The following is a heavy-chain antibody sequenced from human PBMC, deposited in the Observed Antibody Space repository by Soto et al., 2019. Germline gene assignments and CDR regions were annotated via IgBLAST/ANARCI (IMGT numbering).Heavy chain of an antibody. D-gene: IGHD2-2*02. CDR3: ARGQGAAIGDYYYHGMDV. CDR1: GFIFSGSA. V-gene: IGHV3-73*02. CDR2: IRSRANNIAT. Sequence: EVQLVESGGGLVQPGGSLKLSCAASGFIFSGSAIHWVRQASGKGLEWVGRIRSRANNIATSSAASVKGRFTFSSDDSKNTAYLQMNTLKPEDTAVYSCARGQGAAIGDYYYHGMDVWGQGPTVTVSS. J-gene: IGHJ6*02.